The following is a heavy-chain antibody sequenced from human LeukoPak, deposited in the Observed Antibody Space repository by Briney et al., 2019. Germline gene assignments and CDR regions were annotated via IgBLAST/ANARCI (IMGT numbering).Heavy chain of an antibody. Sequence: ASVKVSCKASGYTFTSYDINWVRQATGQGLEWMGLMNPNSGNTGYAQKFQGRVTITRNTSISTAYMELSRLRSDDTAVYYCARGGYCSSTSCYRALYYYYYMDVWGKGTTVTVSS. CDR3: ARGGYCSSTSCYRALYYYYYMDV. V-gene: IGHV1-8*03. J-gene: IGHJ6*03. CDR2: MNPNSGNT. D-gene: IGHD2-2*02. CDR1: GYTFTSYD.